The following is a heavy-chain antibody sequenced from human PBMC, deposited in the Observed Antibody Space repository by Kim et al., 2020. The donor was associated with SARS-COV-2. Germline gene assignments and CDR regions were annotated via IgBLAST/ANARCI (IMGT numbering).Heavy chain of an antibody. Sequence: SETLSLTCTVSGGSISSYYWSWIRQPPGKGLEWIGYIYYSGSTNYNPSLKSRVTISVDTSKNQFSLKLSSVTAADTAVYYCARGHCSGGSCYYGYFDLWG. CDR3: ARGHCSGGSCYYGYFDL. D-gene: IGHD2-15*01. CDR1: GGSISSYY. J-gene: IGHJ2*01. V-gene: IGHV4-59*08. CDR2: IYYSGST.